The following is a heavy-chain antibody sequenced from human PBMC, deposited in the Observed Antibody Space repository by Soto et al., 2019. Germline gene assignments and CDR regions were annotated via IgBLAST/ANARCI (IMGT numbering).Heavy chain of an antibody. CDR1: GGTFSTYA. V-gene: IGHV1-69*12. Sequence: QVQLVQSGAEVKKPGSSVKVSCKASGGTFSTYAISWVRQAPGQGLEWMGGIIPIFGTTNYAQKFQGRVTITADEATSTAYMELSSLRSEGTAVFYCARHSNAGGGMDVWGQGTTVTVSS. CDR2: IIPIFGTT. J-gene: IGHJ6*02. CDR3: ARHSNAGGGMDV. D-gene: IGHD3-16*01.